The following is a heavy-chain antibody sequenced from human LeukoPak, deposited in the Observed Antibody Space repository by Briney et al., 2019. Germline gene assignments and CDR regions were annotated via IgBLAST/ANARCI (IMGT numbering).Heavy chain of an antibody. Sequence: GGTQRLSCAASGFSFSTFAMIWVRQPPGKGLEWVSSIFPSGGEIHYADSVRGRFTISRDNSKSTLSLQMNSLRAEDTAIYYCATYRQVLLPFESWGQGTLVTVSS. J-gene: IGHJ4*02. CDR2: IFPSGGEI. V-gene: IGHV3-23*01. D-gene: IGHD2-8*02. CDR3: ATYRQVLLPFES. CDR1: GFSFSTFA.